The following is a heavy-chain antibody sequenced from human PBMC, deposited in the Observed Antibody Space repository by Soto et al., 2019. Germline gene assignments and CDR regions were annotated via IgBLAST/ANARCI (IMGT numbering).Heavy chain of an antibody. J-gene: IGHJ5*02. V-gene: IGHV3-23*01. CDR2: ISGSGGST. Sequence: GGSLRLSCAASGFTFSSYAMSWVRQAPGKRLEWVSAISGSGGSTYYADSVKGRFTISRDNSKNTRYLQMNSLRAEDTAVYYCAKDGNPIPYLTGYYRLGWFDPWGQGTLVTAPQ. CDR1: GFTFSSYA. CDR3: AKDGNPIPYLTGYYRLGWFDP. D-gene: IGHD3-9*01.